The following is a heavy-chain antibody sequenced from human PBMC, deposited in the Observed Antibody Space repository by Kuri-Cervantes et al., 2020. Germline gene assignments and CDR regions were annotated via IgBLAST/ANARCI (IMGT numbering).Heavy chain of an antibody. CDR3: AREGIAVAGHGGFDY. Sequence: SVKVSCKASGGTFSSYAISWVRQAPGQGLEWMGEIIPIFGTANYAQKFQGRVTITADESTSTAYMELSSLRSEDTAVYYCAREGIAVAGHGGFDYWGQGTLVTVSS. CDR1: GGTFSSYA. D-gene: IGHD6-19*01. V-gene: IGHV1-69*13. CDR2: IIPIFGTA. J-gene: IGHJ4*02.